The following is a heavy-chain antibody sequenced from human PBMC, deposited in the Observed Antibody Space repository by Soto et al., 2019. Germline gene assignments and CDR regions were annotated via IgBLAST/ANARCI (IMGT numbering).Heavy chain of an antibody. CDR3: ARTTWVATWYFDL. CDR1: GFTISSYG. D-gene: IGHD2-21*02. J-gene: IGHJ2*01. V-gene: IGHV3-33*01. CDR2: IWYDGSNK. Sequence: QVQLVESGGGVVQPGRSLRLSCAASGFTISSYGMHGVRQAPGKGLEWVAVIWYDGSNKYYADSVKGRFTISRDNSKNTLYLQMNSLRAEDTAVYYCARTTWVATWYFDLWGRGTLVTVSS.